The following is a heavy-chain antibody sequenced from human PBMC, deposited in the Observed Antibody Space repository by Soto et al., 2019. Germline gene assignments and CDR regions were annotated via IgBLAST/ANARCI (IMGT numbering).Heavy chain of an antibody. CDR2: INPSGGST. D-gene: IGHD3-22*01. V-gene: IGHV1-46*01. J-gene: IGHJ4*02. CDR1: GYTFTSYY. Sequence: GASVKVSCKASGYTFTSYYMHWVRQAPGQGLEWMGIINPSGGSTSYAQKFQGRVTMTRDTSTSTVYMELSSLRSEDTAVYYCARDHSSGTLAYFFDYWGQGTLVTVSS. CDR3: ARDHSSGTLAYFFDY.